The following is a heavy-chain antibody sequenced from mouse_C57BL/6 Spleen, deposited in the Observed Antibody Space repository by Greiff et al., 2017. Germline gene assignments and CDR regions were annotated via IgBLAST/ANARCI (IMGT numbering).Heavy chain of an antibody. V-gene: IGHV1-69*01. D-gene: IGHD2-5*01. CDR1: GYTFTSYW. Sequence: QVQLQQSGAELVMPGASVKLSCKASGYTFTSYWMHWVKQRPGQGLEWIGEIDPSDSYTNYNQKFKGKSTLTVDKSSSTAYMQLISLTSEYSAVDYCARGALHYSNYVDYWGQGTTLTVSS. J-gene: IGHJ2*01. CDR3: ARGALHYSNYVDY. CDR2: IDPSDSYT.